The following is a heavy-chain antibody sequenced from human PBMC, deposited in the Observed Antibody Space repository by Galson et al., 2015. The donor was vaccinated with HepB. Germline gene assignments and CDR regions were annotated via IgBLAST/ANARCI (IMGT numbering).Heavy chain of an antibody. CDR1: GFSLSTSRMR. V-gene: IGHV2-70*04. Sequence: PALVKPTQTLTLTCTFSGFSLSTSRMRMSWIRQPPGKALEWLARIDWDDDKFYSTSLRTRLTISKDTSKNQVVLTMTNMDPVDSATYYCARTTLDPYDGSGWGFDIWGQGTMVTVSS. CDR2: IDWDDDK. D-gene: IGHD3-22*01. J-gene: IGHJ3*02. CDR3: ARTTLDPYDGSGWGFDI.